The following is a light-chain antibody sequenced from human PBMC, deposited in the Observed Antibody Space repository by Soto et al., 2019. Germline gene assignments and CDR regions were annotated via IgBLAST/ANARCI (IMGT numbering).Light chain of an antibody. CDR2: DAS. J-gene: IGKJ2*01. V-gene: IGKV1-5*01. CDR1: QSISSW. CDR3: QQYNSYSPT. Sequence: DIQMTQSPSTLSASVGDRVTITCRASQSISSWLAWYQQKPGKAPKLLIYDASSLESGVPSKFSGRGSGTEFTLTIRSLQPEDFATYYCQQYNSYSPTFGQGTKLEIK.